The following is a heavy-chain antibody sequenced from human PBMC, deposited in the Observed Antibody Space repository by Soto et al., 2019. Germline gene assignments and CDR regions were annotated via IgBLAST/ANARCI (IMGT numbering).Heavy chain of an antibody. J-gene: IGHJ4*02. CDR3: ARGLGGYLDYLDY. Sequence: LRLSCAASGFTFSTYSMNWVRQAPGKGLEWDSYISSSSSTIFYTDSVKGRFTVSRDNAKNSLYLQMNSLRTEDTAVYYCARGLGGYLDYLDYWGQGTLVTVSS. V-gene: IGHV3-48*01. CDR1: GFTFSTYS. CDR2: ISSSSSTI. D-gene: IGHD3-16*02.